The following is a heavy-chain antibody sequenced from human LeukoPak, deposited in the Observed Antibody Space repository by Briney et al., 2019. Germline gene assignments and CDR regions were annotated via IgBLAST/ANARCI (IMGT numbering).Heavy chain of an antibody. CDR3: AKYFAARSRSFDF. J-gene: IGHJ4*02. D-gene: IGHD3-10*01. Sequence: GGSLRLSCAASGFTFSSYAMTWVRQSPGKGLEWVSVIGSGGDTYYSDSVQGRFTISRDNSKNTLYLQMNSLRADDTAVYYCAKYFAARSRSFDFWGQGTLVTVSS. V-gene: IGHV3-23*01. CDR2: IGSGGDT. CDR1: GFTFSSYA.